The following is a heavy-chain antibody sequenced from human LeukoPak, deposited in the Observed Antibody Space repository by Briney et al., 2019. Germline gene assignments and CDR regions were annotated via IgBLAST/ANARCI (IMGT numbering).Heavy chain of an antibody. CDR1: GYTFTGNY. Sequence: ASVKVSCKASGYTFTGNYMHWVRQAPGQGLEWMGWINPNSGGTNYAQKFQGRVTMTRDTSISTAYMELRRLRSDDTAVYYCARAREDTYYYYGMDVWGQGTTVTVSS. J-gene: IGHJ6*02. V-gene: IGHV1-2*02. CDR3: ARAREDTYYYYGMDV. CDR2: INPNSGGT.